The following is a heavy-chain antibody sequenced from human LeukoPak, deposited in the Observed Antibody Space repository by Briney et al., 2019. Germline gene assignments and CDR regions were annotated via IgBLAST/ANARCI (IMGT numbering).Heavy chain of an antibody. CDR1: GFTFSRYT. CDR3: ARDYGSLAFHH. CDR2: ISLDGSYK. V-gene: IGHV3-30-3*01. Sequence: GGSLRLSCAASGFTFSRYTMHWVRQAPGKGLEWVALISLDGSYKFYADSVKGRFTISRDNSKSTLYLQMSSLRHEDTAVYYCARDYGSLAFHHWGQGTLVTVSS. D-gene: IGHD1-26*01. J-gene: IGHJ1*01.